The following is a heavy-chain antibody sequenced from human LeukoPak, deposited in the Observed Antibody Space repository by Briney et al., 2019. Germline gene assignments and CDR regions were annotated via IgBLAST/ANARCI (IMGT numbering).Heavy chain of an antibody. CDR1: GCTFTGYY. CDR2: INPNSGGT. V-gene: IGHV1-2*02. J-gene: IGHJ6*03. D-gene: IGHD6-19*01. CDR3: ASPNSSGWSNYYYYMDV. Sequence: GASVKVSCKASGCTFTGYYMHWVRQAPGQGLEWTGCINPNSGGTNYAQKFQGRVTMTRDTSISTAYMELSRLRSEDTAVYYCASPNSSGWSNYYYYMDVWGKGTTVTVSS.